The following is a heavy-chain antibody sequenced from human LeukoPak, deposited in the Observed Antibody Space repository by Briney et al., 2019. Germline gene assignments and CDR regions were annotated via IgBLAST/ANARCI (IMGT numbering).Heavy chain of an antibody. J-gene: IGHJ4*02. CDR2: IYYSGST. D-gene: IGHD2-2*01. Sequence: SETLSLTCTVSGGSISSYYWSWIRQPPGKGLEWIGYIYYSGSTNYNPSLKSRVTISVDTSKNQFSLKLSSVTAADTAVYYCARDSKYQPLRGMDYWGQGTLVTVSS. CDR3: ARDSKYQPLRGMDY. CDR1: GGSISSYY. V-gene: IGHV4-59*01.